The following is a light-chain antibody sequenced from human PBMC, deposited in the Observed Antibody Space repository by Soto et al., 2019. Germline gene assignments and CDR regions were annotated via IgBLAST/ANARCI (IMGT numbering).Light chain of an antibody. Sequence: DIQVTQFPSSLSASVGDRITITCRASQAIGNYLAWYQQKPGKVPKLLIYAASTLQSGVPSRFSGSRSGTDFTLTVSSLQPEDVATYYCQQYDSLPLTFGGGTKVEIK. J-gene: IGKJ4*01. CDR2: AAS. CDR1: QAIGNY. CDR3: QQYDSLPLT. V-gene: IGKV1-27*01.